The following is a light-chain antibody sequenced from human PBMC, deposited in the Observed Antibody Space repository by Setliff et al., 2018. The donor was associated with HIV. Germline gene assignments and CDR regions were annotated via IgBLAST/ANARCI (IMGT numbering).Light chain of an antibody. Sequence: QSALTQPASVSGSPGQSITISCIGTSSNVGSYNLVSWYQQKPGKAPKLIIFEVSQRPSGISNRFSGSRSGNMASLTISGLQAEDEADYHCCSYGGNSNYVFGSGTKATV. CDR3: CSYGGNSNYV. CDR2: EVS. V-gene: IGLV2-23*02. J-gene: IGLJ1*01. CDR1: SSNVGSYNL.